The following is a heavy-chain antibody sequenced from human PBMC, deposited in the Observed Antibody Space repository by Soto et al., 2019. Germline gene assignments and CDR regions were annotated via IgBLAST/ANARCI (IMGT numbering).Heavy chain of an antibody. V-gene: IGHV3-74*01. CDR2: ITSDGSST. J-gene: IGHJ4*02. CDR3: VRKSLVVAAATREDS. CDR1: GFTFSSYW. Sequence: EVQLVESGGGLVQPGGSLRLSCAASGFTFSSYWMHWVRQAPGKGLVWVSRITSDGSSTSYADSVKGRFTISRDNAKNTLYLQMSSLRAEDTAVYYCVRKSLVVAAATREDSWGQGTLVTVSS. D-gene: IGHD2-15*01.